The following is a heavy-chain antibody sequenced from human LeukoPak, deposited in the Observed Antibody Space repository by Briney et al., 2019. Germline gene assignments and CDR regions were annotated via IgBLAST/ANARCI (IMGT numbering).Heavy chain of an antibody. CDR1: GFTFDDYG. CDR3: ARGPYYYDSSGYYY. Sequence: GGSLRLSCAASGFTFDDYGMSWVRQAPGKGLEWVSGINWSGGSTGYADSVKGRFTISRDNAKNSLYLQMNSLRAEDTALYYCARGPYYYDSSGYYYFGQGTLVTVSS. D-gene: IGHD3-22*01. J-gene: IGHJ4*02. V-gene: IGHV3-20*04. CDR2: INWSGGST.